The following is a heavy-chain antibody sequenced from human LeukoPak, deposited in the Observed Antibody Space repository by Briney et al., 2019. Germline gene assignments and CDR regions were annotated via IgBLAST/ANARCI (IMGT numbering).Heavy chain of an antibody. Sequence: ASVKVSCKASGYTFTSYAMHWVRQAPGQRLEWMGWINAGNGNTKYSQKFQGRVTITRDTSASTAYMELSSLRSEDTAVYYCARGPRCRSGGSCPLYNWFDPWGQGTLVTVSS. CDR3: ARGPRCRSGGSCPLYNWFDP. D-gene: IGHD2-15*01. V-gene: IGHV1-3*01. CDR2: INAGNGNT. CDR1: GYTFTSYA. J-gene: IGHJ5*02.